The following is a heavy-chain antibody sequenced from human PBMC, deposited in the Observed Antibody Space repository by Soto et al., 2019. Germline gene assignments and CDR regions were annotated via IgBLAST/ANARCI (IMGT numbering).Heavy chain of an antibody. CDR3: ARDWEEYSSSFGAFDI. CDR1: GFTFSSYS. J-gene: IGHJ3*02. D-gene: IGHD6-6*01. CDR2: ISSNSSYI. V-gene: IGHV3-21*01. Sequence: EVQLVESGGGLVKPGGSLRLSCAASGFTFSSYSMNWVRQAPGKGLEWVSSISSNSSYIYYADSVKGRFTISRDNAKNSLYLQMNSLRAEDTAVYYCARDWEEYSSSFGAFDIWGQGTMVTVSS.